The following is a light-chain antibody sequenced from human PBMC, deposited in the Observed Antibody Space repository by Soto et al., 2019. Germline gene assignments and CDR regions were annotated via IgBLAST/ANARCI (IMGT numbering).Light chain of an antibody. CDR1: SSDVGGYNF. CDR3: SSYTSNFPLMYV. J-gene: IGLJ1*01. Sequence: QSALTQPASVSGSPGQSITISCTGASSDVGGYNFVSWYQQHPGKAPKLMIYDVSRRPSGVSNRFSGSKSGNTASLSISGGQADDEDDYYCSSYTSNFPLMYVFGGGTKLTVL. CDR2: DVS. V-gene: IGLV2-14*01.